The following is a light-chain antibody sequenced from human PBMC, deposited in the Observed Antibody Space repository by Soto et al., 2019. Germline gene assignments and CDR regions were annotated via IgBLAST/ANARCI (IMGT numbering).Light chain of an antibody. CDR3: CSYVGQNPLI. J-gene: IGLJ2*01. V-gene: IGLV2-23*01. CDR1: SSDVGTFNL. Sequence: QSALTQPASVSASPTQAITISCTGTSSDVGTFNLVSWYQHRPGEAPILIIYEGTKRPSGISNRFSGSKSGNTASLTISGLQPEDEGDYYCCSYVGQNPLIFGGGTKLTVL. CDR2: EGT.